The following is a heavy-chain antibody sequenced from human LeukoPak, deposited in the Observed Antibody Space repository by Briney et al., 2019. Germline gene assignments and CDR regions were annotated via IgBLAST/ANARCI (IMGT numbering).Heavy chain of an antibody. J-gene: IGHJ4*02. CDR1: GYTFTSYD. CDR2: MNPNSGNT. D-gene: IGHD3-22*01. Sequence: ASVKVSCKASGYTFTSYDINWVRQATGQGLEWMGWMNPNSGNTGYAQKFQGRVTMTRDTSISTAYMELSSLRSEDTAVYYCARNLPSSGYFSDWDQGTLVTVSS. V-gene: IGHV1-8*01. CDR3: ARNLPSSGYFSD.